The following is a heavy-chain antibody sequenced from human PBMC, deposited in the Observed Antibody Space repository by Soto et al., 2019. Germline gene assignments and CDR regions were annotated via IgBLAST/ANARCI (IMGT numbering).Heavy chain of an antibody. CDR2: IKSKTDGGTT. D-gene: IGHD1-26*01. CDR1: GFTFSNAW. CDR3: TTEARHGWELLAWFDP. J-gene: IGHJ5*02. V-gene: IGHV3-15*01. Sequence: LRLSCAASGFTFSNAWMSWVRQAPGKGLEWVGRIKSKTDGGTTDYAAPVKGRFTISRDDSKNTLYLQMNSLKTEDTAVYYCTTEARHGWELLAWFDPWGQGTLVTVSS.